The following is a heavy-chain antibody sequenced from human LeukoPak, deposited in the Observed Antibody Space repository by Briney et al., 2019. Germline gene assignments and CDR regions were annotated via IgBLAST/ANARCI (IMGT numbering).Heavy chain of an antibody. J-gene: IGHJ5*02. V-gene: IGHV1-8*01. CDR1: GYTFTSYD. D-gene: IGHD3-3*01. Sequence: ASVKVSCKASGYTFTSYDINWVRQAIGQGLEWMGWMNPNSGNTGYAQKFQGRVTMTRNTSISTAYTELSSLRSEDTAVYYCARADQDFWSGYYSNWFDPWGQGTLVTVSS. CDR3: ARADQDFWSGYYSNWFDP. CDR2: MNPNSGNT.